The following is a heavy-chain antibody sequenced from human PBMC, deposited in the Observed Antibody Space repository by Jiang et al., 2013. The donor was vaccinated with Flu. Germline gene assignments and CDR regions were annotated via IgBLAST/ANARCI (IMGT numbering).Heavy chain of an antibody. D-gene: IGHD5-18*01. J-gene: IGHJ4*02. Sequence: GLEWIGCIYTSGSTNYNPSLKSRVTISVDTSKNQFSLKLSSVTAADTAVYYCARVPGAAMALFDYWGQGTLVTVSS. CDR3: ARVPGAAMALFDY. V-gene: IGHV4-61*02. CDR2: IYTSGST.